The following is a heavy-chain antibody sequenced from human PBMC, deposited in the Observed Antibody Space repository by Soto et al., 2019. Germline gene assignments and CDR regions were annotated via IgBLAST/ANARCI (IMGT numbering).Heavy chain of an antibody. V-gene: IGHV3-66*01. D-gene: IGHD6-25*01. Sequence: EVQLVESGGGLVQPGGSLRLSCAASGLTVSSNYLGWVRQAPGRGLEWVSSIYMDGATYYADSVKDRFTISRDNSKNIVYLQMNSLTAEDTSVYYCAREVRRERLIDYWGQGTLVTVSS. CDR2: IYMDGAT. CDR1: GLTVSSNY. J-gene: IGHJ4*02. CDR3: AREVRRERLIDY.